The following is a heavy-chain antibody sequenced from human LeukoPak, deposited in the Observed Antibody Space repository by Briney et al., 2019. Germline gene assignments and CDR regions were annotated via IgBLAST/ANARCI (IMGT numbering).Heavy chain of an antibody. Sequence: SETLSLTCTVSGGSISSGDYYWSWIRQPPGKGPEWIGYIYYSGSTYYNPSLKSRVTISVDTSKNQFSLKLSSVTAADTAVYYCARENYDSSGYWDYWGQGTLVTVSS. CDR1: GGSISSGDYY. J-gene: IGHJ4*02. D-gene: IGHD3-22*01. CDR3: ARENYDSSGYWDY. CDR2: IYYSGST. V-gene: IGHV4-30-4*01.